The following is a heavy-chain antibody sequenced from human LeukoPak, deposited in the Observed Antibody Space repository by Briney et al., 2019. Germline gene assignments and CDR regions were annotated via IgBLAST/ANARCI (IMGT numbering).Heavy chain of an antibody. V-gene: IGHV4-34*01. CDR3: ARAPLALKVRLDFDY. Sequence: PSETLSLTCAVYGGSFSGYYWSWIRQPPGKGLEWIGEINHSGSTNYNPSLKSRVTISVDTSKNQFSLKLSSVTAADTAVYYCARAPLALKVRLDFDYWGQGTLVTVSS. CDR1: GGSFSGYY. D-gene: IGHD6-25*01. CDR2: INHSGST. J-gene: IGHJ4*02.